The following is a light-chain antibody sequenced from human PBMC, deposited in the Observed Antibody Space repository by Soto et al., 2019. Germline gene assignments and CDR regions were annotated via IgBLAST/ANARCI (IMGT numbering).Light chain of an antibody. CDR2: GAS. Sequence: VLTHSPGTLSLSPGERATLSCRASQSVSSNLAWYQQKPGQAPRLLIYGASTRATGIPARFSGSGSGTEFTLTISSLQSEDFAVYYCQQYNNWPPWTFGQGTKVDIK. J-gene: IGKJ1*01. CDR3: QQYNNWPPWT. CDR1: QSVSSN. V-gene: IGKV3-15*01.